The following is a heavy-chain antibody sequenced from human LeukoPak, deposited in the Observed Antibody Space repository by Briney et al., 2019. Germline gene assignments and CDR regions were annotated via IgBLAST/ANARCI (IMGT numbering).Heavy chain of an antibody. Sequence: GGSLRLSCAASGFTFSSYEMNWVRQAPGKGLEWVSYINTNGRTIYHADSLKGRFTISRDNAKNSLYLQMNSLRAEDTAVYYCARDSNWSPDYWGQGTLVTVSS. V-gene: IGHV3-48*03. CDR2: INTNGRTI. CDR1: GFTFSSYE. D-gene: IGHD1-1*01. J-gene: IGHJ4*01. CDR3: ARDSNWSPDY.